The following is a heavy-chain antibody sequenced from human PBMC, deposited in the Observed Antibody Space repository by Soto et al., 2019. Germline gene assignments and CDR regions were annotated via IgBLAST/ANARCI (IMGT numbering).Heavy chain of an antibody. V-gene: IGHV4-61*01. CDR2: IYYSGST. CDR3: ARDRGDGMDV. CDR1: GGSVSSGSYY. J-gene: IGHJ6*02. D-gene: IGHD3-10*01. Sequence: SETLSLTCTVSGGSVSSGSYYWSWIRQPPGEGLEWIGYIYYSGSTNYNPSLKSRVTISVDTSKNQFSLKLSSVPAADTAVYYCARDRGDGMDVWGRGTTVTVSS.